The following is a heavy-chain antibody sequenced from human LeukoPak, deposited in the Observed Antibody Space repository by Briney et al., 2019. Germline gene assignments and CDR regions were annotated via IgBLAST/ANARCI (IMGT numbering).Heavy chain of an antibody. D-gene: IGHD3-22*01. V-gene: IGHV4-61*02. J-gene: IGHJ4*02. CDR3: ARASYSYDINGWVPFDY. Sequence: SETLSLTCTVSGGSVSSGSYYWSWIRQPAGKGLEWIGRIYTSGSTNYNPSLKSRVTISGDTSKNQFSLRLSPVTAADTAVYYCARASYSYDINGWVPFDYWGQGTLVTVSS. CDR1: GGSVSSGSYY. CDR2: IYTSGST.